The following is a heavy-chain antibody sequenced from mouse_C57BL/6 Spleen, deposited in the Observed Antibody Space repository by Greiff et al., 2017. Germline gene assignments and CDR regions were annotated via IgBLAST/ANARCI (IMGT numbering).Heavy chain of an antibody. CDR1: GYAFSSSW. CDR2: IYPGDGDH. CDR3: AISGGYAMDY. Sequence: VKLLESGPELVKPGASVKLSCKASGYAFSSSWMNWVKQWPGKGLEWIGRIYPGDGDHNTNGKFKGTATLSADKSSSTAYMHLSSLTSEDSAVYFCAISGGYAMDYWGQGTSVTVSS. V-gene: IGHV1-82*01. J-gene: IGHJ4*01.